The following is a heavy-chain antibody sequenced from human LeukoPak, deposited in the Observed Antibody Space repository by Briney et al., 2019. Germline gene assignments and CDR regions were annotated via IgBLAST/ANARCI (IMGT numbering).Heavy chain of an antibody. CDR3: ATDQGVATTTTNYYYYGMDV. D-gene: IGHD5-12*01. Sequence: ASVKVSCKVSGYTLTELSMHWVRQAPGKGLEWMGGFDPEDGETIYAQKFQGSVTMTEDTSTDTAYMELSSLRSEDTAVYYCATDQGVATTTTNYYYYGMDVWGKGTTVTVSS. V-gene: IGHV1-24*01. J-gene: IGHJ6*04. CDR2: FDPEDGET. CDR1: GYTLTELS.